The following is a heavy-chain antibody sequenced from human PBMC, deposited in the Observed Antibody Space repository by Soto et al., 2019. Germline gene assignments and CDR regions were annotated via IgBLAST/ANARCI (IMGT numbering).Heavy chain of an antibody. CDR2: IVVGSGNT. D-gene: IGHD4-17*01. CDR3: AAAVPVTPYYYGMDV. V-gene: IGHV1-58*01. Sequence: ASVKVSCKASGFTFTSSAVQWVRQARGQRLEWIGWIVVGSGNTNYAQKFQERVTITRDMSTSTAYMELSSLRSEDTAVYYCAAAVPVTPYYYGMDVWGQGTTVTVSS. CDR1: GFTFTSSA. J-gene: IGHJ6*02.